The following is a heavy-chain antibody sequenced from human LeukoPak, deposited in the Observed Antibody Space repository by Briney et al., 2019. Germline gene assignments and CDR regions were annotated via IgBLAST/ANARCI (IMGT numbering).Heavy chain of an antibody. D-gene: IGHD6-13*01. Sequence: GGSLRLSCAASGFTFSSYWMSWVRQAPGKGLEWVANIKQDGSEKYYVDSVKGRFTISRDNAKNSLYLQMNSLRAEDTAVYYCARDHLAAAGTNYGMDVWGQGTTVTVSS. V-gene: IGHV3-7*01. CDR2: IKQDGSEK. CDR1: GFTFSSYW. J-gene: IGHJ6*02. CDR3: ARDHLAAAGTNYGMDV.